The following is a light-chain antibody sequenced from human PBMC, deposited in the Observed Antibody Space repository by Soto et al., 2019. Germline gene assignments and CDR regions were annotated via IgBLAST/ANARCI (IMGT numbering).Light chain of an antibody. CDR1: SSDVGGYNY. V-gene: IGLV2-11*01. Sequence: QSVLTQPRSVSGSPGQSVTISCTGTSSDVGGYNYVSWYQQHPGKAPKLMIYDVTKRPSGVPDRFSGSKSGNTASLTISGLQAEDEADYYCSSWTSSTTQVLGGGTKLTVL. J-gene: IGLJ2*01. CDR2: DVT. CDR3: SSWTSSTTQV.